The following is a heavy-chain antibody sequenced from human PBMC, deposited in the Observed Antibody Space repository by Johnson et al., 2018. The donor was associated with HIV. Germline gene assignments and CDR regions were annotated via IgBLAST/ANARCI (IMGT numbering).Heavy chain of an antibody. CDR3: ARDWGPRLGYYDSSGYYCAFDV. J-gene: IGHJ3*01. Sequence: EKLVESGGGLVQPGGSLRLSCAVSGYSVTGYNMNWVRQAPVKGLEWVSVIYTGSDSTSYTDSVKDRFTISRDNSKNTLYLQMNSLRAEDTAVYYCARDWGPRLGYYDSSGYYCAFDVWGQGTMVTVSS. V-gene: IGHV3-66*01. CDR1: GYSVTGYN. D-gene: IGHD3-22*01. CDR2: IYTGSDST.